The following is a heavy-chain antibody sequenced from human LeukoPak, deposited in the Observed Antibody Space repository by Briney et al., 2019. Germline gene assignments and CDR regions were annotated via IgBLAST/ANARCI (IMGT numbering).Heavy chain of an antibody. Sequence: SETLSLTCTVSGGSISSSSYYWSWIRQPAGKGLEWIGRIYTSGSTNYNPSLKSRVTMSVDTSKNQFSLKLSSVTAADTAVYYCARSVVPAAIGRFDPWGQGTLVTVSS. J-gene: IGHJ5*02. CDR3: ARSVVPAAIGRFDP. D-gene: IGHD2-2*02. CDR1: GGSISSSSYY. CDR2: IYTSGST. V-gene: IGHV4-61*02.